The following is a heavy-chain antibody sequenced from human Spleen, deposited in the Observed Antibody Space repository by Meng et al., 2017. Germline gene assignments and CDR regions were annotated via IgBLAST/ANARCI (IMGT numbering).Heavy chain of an antibody. Sequence: EVQLVESGGGLVQPGGSLRLSCAASGFSIRSHWMHWVRQVPGKGLVWISRTNTDDSSAGYADSVRGRFTISRDNAKNTVYLQMSSLRGEDTAIYYCVRGTREYSFDYWGQGTLVTVSS. CDR1: GFSIRSHW. CDR3: VRGTREYSFDY. J-gene: IGHJ4*02. D-gene: IGHD1-1*01. V-gene: IGHV3-74*01. CDR2: TNTDDSSA.